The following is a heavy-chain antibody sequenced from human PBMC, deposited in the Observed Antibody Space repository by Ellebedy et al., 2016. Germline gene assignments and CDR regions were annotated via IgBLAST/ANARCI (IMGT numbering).Heavy chain of an antibody. CDR1: GEPFSGYY. V-gene: IGHV4-34*01. D-gene: IGHD6-13*01. Sequence: SETLSLTXTVFGEPFSGYYWSWIRQPPGKGLEWIGEFTHDGYINYNTSLKSRVTISGDTSKNQFSLKLSSVTAADTAVYYCARDGDSTSWYAFDIWGQGTMVTVSS. CDR2: FTHDGYI. CDR3: ARDGDSTSWYAFDI. J-gene: IGHJ3*02.